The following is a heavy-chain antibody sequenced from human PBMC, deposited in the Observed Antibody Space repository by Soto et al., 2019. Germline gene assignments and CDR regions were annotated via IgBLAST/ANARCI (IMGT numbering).Heavy chain of an antibody. CDR3: ARVGPDAFDI. CDR2: INPSGGST. Sequence: ASVKVSCKASGYIFTNYAIHWVRQAPGQRLEWMGIINPSGGSTNYAQKFQGRVTMTRDTSTSTVYMELSSLRSEDTAVYYCARVGPDAFDIWGQGTMVTVSS. J-gene: IGHJ3*02. CDR1: GYIFTNYA. V-gene: IGHV1-46*03.